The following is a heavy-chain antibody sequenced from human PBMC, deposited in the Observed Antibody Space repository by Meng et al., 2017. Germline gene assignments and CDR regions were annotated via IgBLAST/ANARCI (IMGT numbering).Heavy chain of an antibody. CDR1: GGTFRSYA. Sequence: VQLVRSGAWVQKPGPSVKVSCKASGGTFRSYAISWVRQAPGQGLEWMGGIIPIFGTANYAQKFQGSVTLTADKSTSTADMELSSLRSEDTAVYYCARVGTTDAFWGQGTLVTVSS. J-gene: IGHJ4*02. V-gene: IGHV1-69*06. CDR2: IIPIFGTA. D-gene: IGHD2-2*01. CDR3: ARVGTTDAF.